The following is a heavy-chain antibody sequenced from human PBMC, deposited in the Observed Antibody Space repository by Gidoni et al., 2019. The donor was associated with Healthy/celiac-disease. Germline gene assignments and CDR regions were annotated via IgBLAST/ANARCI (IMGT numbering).Heavy chain of an antibody. V-gene: IGHV3-48*02. Sequence: EVQLVESGGGLVQPGGSLRLSCAASGFTFSSYSMNWVRQAPGKGLEWVSYISSSSSTIYYADSVKGRFTISRDNAKNSLYLQMNSLRDEDTAVYYCARDLWGVWFGELSGYFDYWGQGTLVTVSS. D-gene: IGHD3-10*01. J-gene: IGHJ4*02. CDR1: GFTFSSYS. CDR3: ARDLWGVWFGELSGYFDY. CDR2: ISSSSSTI.